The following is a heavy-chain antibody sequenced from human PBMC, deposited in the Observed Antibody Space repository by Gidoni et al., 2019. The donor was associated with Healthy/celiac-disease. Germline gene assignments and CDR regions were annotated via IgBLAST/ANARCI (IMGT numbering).Heavy chain of an antibody. CDR3: ARGSKAVAAPSAGWFDP. CDR2: MWYDGSNK. V-gene: IGHV3-33*01. CDR1: GFTFSSYG. Sequence: QVQLVASGGGVVQPGRSLRLSCAASGFTFSSYGMHWVRQAPGKGLEWVAVMWYDGSNKYYADSVKGRFTISRDNSKNTLYLQMNSLRAEDTAVYYCARGSKAVAAPSAGWFDPWGQGTLVTVSS. D-gene: IGHD6-19*01. J-gene: IGHJ5*02.